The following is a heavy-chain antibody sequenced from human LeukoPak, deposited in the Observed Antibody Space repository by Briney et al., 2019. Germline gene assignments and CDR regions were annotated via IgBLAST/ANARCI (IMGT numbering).Heavy chain of an antibody. CDR3: ARGPFGYYGSGSYYNSLAAFDI. CDR1: GGSISSYY. CDR2: IYTSGST. Sequence: SETLSLTCTVSGGSISSYYWSWIRQPAGKGLEWIGRIYTSGSTNYNPSLKSRVTMSVDTSKNQFSLKLSSVTAADTAVYYCARGPFGYYGSGSYYNSLAAFDIWGQGTMVTVSS. J-gene: IGHJ3*02. V-gene: IGHV4-4*07. D-gene: IGHD3-10*01.